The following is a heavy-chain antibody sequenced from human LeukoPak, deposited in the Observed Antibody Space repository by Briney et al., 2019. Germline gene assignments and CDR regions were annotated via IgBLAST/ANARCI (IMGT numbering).Heavy chain of an antibody. J-gene: IGHJ4*02. CDR3: ARHRIAARGSFDY. Sequence: SETLSLTCTVSGGSIGSSYYYWGWIRQPPGRGLEWIGSIYYSGSTYYNPSLKSRVTISEDTSKNQFSLKLNSVTAADTAVYYCARHRIAARGSFDYWGQGILVTVSS. V-gene: IGHV4-39*01. D-gene: IGHD6-6*01. CDR2: IYYSGST. CDR1: GGSIGSSYYY.